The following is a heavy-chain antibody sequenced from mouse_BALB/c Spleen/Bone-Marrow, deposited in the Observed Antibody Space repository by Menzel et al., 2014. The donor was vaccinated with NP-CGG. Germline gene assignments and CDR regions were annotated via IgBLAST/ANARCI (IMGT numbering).Heavy chain of an antibody. V-gene: IGHV1S56*01. CDR1: GYTFTTYD. Sequence: VKLQESGAELVKPGASVKLSCKASGYTFTTYDINWVRQRPEQGLEWIGWIFPGDGTTKYNEKFKGKATLTTDKSSSTAYMQFSRLTSEDSAVYFCARNYRYAWFVYWSQGTLVTVSA. D-gene: IGHD2-14*01. J-gene: IGHJ3*01. CDR2: IFPGDGTT. CDR3: ARNYRYAWFVY.